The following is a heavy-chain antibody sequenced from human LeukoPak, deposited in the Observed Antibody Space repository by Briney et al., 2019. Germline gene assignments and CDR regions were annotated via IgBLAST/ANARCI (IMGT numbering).Heavy chain of an antibody. CDR1: GFTFSSYA. V-gene: IGHV3-23*01. Sequence: GGSLRLSCAASGFTFSSYAMSWVRQAPGKGLEWVSAISGSGGSTYYADSVKGRFTISRDNSKNTLYLQMNSLRAEDTAVYYCARGDYDYVWGSYRYTSFDYWGQGTLVTVSS. D-gene: IGHD3-16*02. J-gene: IGHJ4*02. CDR3: ARGDYDYVWGSYRYTSFDY. CDR2: ISGSGGST.